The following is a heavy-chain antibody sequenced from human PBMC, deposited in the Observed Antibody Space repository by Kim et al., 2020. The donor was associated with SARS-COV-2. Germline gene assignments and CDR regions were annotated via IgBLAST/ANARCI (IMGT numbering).Heavy chain of an antibody. CDR3: ARGPNYSPFDY. Sequence: INTDDSGGGRFTISRDNDKNSLYLQMNSLRAEDTAVYYCARGPNYSPFDYWGQGTLVTVSS. J-gene: IGHJ4*02. V-gene: IGHV3-21*01. D-gene: IGHD4-4*01. CDR2: I.